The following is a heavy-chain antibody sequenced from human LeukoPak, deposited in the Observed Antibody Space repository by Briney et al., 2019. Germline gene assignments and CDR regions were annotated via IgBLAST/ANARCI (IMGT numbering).Heavy chain of an antibody. CDR2: ISSSSSYI. Sequence: PGGSLRLSCAASGFTFSNAWMSWVRQAPGKGLEWVSSISSSSSYIYYADSVKGRFTISRGNAKNSLYLQMNSLRAEDTAVYYCARDQGIAAAVLDYWGQGTLVTVSS. D-gene: IGHD6-13*01. CDR1: GFTFSNAW. CDR3: ARDQGIAAAVLDY. J-gene: IGHJ4*02. V-gene: IGHV3-21*01.